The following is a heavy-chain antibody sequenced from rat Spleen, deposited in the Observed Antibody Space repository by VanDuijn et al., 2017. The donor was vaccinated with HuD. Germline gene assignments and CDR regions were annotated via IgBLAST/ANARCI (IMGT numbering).Heavy chain of an antibody. V-gene: IGHV2S12*01. CDR3: ARVYYDGTPGDY. CDR2: ISINGST. Sequence: QVHLKESGPGLVQPSQTLSLTCTVSGFSLTSNGVVWIRQPPGKGLEWIAAISINGSTYYNSPLKSRLSISRDTAKSQVFLKRNSLQTEDTAMYFCARVYYDGTPGDYWGQGVMVTVSS. J-gene: IGHJ2*01. D-gene: IGHD1-12*02. CDR1: GFSLTSNG.